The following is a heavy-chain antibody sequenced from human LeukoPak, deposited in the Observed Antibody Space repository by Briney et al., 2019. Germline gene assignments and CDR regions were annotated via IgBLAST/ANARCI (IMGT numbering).Heavy chain of an antibody. J-gene: IGHJ4*02. CDR2: ISPDGSDT. V-gene: IGHV3-74*01. D-gene: IGHD5-12*01. CDR1: GFSFSSTW. CDR3: AREVWLHSPFDY. Sequence: GGSLRLSCAASGFSFSSTWMHWVRQAPGKGLVWVSRISPDGSDTRYAESVKGRFTISRDNVKNTLYLQMNSLRAEDTAVYYCAREVWLHSPFDYWGQGTLVTVSS.